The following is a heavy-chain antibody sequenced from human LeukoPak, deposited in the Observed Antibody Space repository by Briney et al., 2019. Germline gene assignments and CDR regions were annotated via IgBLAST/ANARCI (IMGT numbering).Heavy chain of an antibody. Sequence: SQTLSLTCAISGDSVSSNSAAWNWIRQSPSRGLEWLGRTYYRSKWYNDYAVSLKSRITINLDTSKNQFSLQLNSVTPEDTAVYYCARDYYDSSGYYRYYYYGMDVWGQGTTVTVSS. CDR3: ARDYYDSSGYYRYYYYGMDV. CDR1: GDSVSSNSAA. D-gene: IGHD3-22*01. J-gene: IGHJ6*02. V-gene: IGHV6-1*01. CDR2: TYYRSKWYN.